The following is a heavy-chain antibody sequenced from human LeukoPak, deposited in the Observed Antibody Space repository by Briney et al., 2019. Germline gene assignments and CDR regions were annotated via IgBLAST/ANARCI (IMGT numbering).Heavy chain of an antibody. J-gene: IGHJ4*02. V-gene: IGHV1-2*02. CDR3: ARDRNWGPDY. CDR1: GYTFTDHY. Sequence: ASVKVSFKALGYTFTDHYFHWLRQAPGQGLEWMGWIHPGRGDTDYARKFQGRVSLTRDTSISTAYMELSRLTSDDTAVYYCARDRNWGPDYWGQGTLVSVSS. CDR2: IHPGRGDT. D-gene: IGHD7-27*01.